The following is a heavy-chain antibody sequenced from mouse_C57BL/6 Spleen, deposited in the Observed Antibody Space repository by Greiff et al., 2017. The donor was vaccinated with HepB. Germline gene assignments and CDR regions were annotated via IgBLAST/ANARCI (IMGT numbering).Heavy chain of an antibody. CDR2: ISSGGSYT. CDR1: GFTFSSYG. CDR3: ARGGDYYGSSYEDY. J-gene: IGHJ2*01. D-gene: IGHD1-1*01. Sequence: EVQGVESGGDLVKPGGSLKLSCAASGFTFSSYGMSWVRQTPDKRLEWVATISSGGSYTYYPDSVKGRFTISRDNAKNTLYLQMSSLKSEDTAMYYCARGGDYYGSSYEDYWGQGTTLTVSS. V-gene: IGHV5-6*01.